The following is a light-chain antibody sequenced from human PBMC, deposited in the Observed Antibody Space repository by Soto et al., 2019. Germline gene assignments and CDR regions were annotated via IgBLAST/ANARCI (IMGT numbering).Light chain of an antibody. J-gene: IGKJ4*01. V-gene: IGKV1-5*03. CDR2: KAT. CDR1: QSVQTW. CDR3: QQANSFPLT. Sequence: IQLTQSPSTLSASVGDRVTITFRASQSVQTWLAWFQQKPGKAPKLLIYKATTLETGVPSRFSGSGSETEFTLTISSLQPEDFATYYCQQANSFPLTFGGGTKVDIK.